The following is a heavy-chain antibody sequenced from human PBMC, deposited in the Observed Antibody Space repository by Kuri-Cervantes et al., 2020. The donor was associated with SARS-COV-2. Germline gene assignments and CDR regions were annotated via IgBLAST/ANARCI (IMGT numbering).Heavy chain of an antibody. D-gene: IGHD2-2*01. Sequence: SETLSLTCTVSGYSISSGYHWGWIRQPPGKGLEWVGSIYYSGSTYYSPSLMSRVTISVDTSKNQFSLELTTVTAADTAEYYCAQHEGLPAAFRLNWFDPWGQGTLVTVSS. V-gene: IGHV4-38-2*02. CDR2: IYYSGST. CDR1: GYSISSGYH. CDR3: AQHEGLPAAFRLNWFDP. J-gene: IGHJ5*02.